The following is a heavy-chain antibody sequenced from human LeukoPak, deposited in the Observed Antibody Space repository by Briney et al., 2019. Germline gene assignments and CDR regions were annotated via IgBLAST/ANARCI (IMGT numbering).Heavy chain of an antibody. CDR3: ARGSVVVPAATPRQNKLDY. CDR2: INPSGGST. CDR1: GYTFTSYY. J-gene: IGHJ4*02. V-gene: IGHV1-46*01. Sequence: ASVKVSCKASGYTFTSYYMHWVRQAPGQGLEWMGIINPSGGSTSYAQKFQGRVTMTRDTSTSTVYMELSSVTAADTAVYYCARGSVVVPAATPRQNKLDYWGQGTLVTVSS. D-gene: IGHD2-2*01.